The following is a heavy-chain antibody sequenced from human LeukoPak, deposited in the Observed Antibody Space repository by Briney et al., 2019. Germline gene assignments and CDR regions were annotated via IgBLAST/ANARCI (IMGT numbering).Heavy chain of an antibody. J-gene: IGHJ4*02. CDR2: MNPNSGNT. Sequence: ASVKVSCKASGYTFTSYDINWVRQATGHGLEWMGWMNPNSGNTGYAQKFQGRVTITRNTSISTAYMELSSLRSEDTAVYYCARAPNHCTNGVCYTRRVDYWGQGTLVTVSS. CDR3: ARAPNHCTNGVCYTRRVDY. D-gene: IGHD2-8*01. V-gene: IGHV1-8*03. CDR1: GYTFTSYD.